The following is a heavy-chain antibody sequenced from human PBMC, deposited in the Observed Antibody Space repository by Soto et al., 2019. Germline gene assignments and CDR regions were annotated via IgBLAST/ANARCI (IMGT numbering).Heavy chain of an antibody. CDR1: GFTFSIYW. D-gene: IGHD2-8*01. V-gene: IGHV3-7*01. CDR3: ARARYAATPFDN. CDR2: IKQDGGDK. Sequence: EVQLVESGGALVQPGGSLRLSCAASGFTFSIYWMSWVRQAPGKGLGWVAKIKQDGGDKYYVDSVKGRFTISRDNAKNPLSLQMSSLRVDDTAVYYCARARYAATPFDNWGQGTLVTVSS. J-gene: IGHJ4*02.